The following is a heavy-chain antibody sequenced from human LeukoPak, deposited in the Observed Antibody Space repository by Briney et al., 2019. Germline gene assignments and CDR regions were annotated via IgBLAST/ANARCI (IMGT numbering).Heavy chain of an antibody. CDR3: ARYYCSSTSCQDY. V-gene: IGHV3-11*01. Sequence: GGSLRLSCAASGFTFSDYYMSWIRQAPGKGLEWVSYIGSSGSTIYYADSVKGRFTISRDNAKNSLYLQMNSLRAEDTAVYYCARYYCSSTSCQDYWGQGTLVTVSS. J-gene: IGHJ4*02. D-gene: IGHD2-2*01. CDR2: IGSSGSTI. CDR1: GFTFSDYY.